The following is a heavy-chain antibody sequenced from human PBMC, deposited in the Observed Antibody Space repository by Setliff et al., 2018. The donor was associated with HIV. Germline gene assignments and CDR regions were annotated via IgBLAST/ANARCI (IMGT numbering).Heavy chain of an antibody. Sequence: SETLSLTCTVSGGSISSYYWSWIRQPPGKGLEWIGYIYYSGSTNYNPSLKSRITISVDTSKNQFSLKLSSVTAADTALYYCASVNWNYLGYWFDPWGQGTLVTVSS. V-gene: IGHV4-59*08. CDR3: ASVNWNYLGYWFDP. D-gene: IGHD1-7*01. J-gene: IGHJ5*02. CDR1: GGSISSYY. CDR2: IYYSGST.